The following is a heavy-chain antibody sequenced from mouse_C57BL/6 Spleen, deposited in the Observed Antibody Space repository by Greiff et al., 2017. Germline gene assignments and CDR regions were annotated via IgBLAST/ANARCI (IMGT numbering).Heavy chain of an antibody. CDR1: GYTFTSYW. CDR3: TREDYGNQYYFDY. CDR2: IYPGNSDT. Sequence: EVQLQQSGTVLARPGASVKMSCKTSGYTFTSYWMHWVKQRPGQGLEWIGAIYPGNSDTSYNQKFKGKAKLTAVTSASTAYMELSSLTNEDSAVYYCTREDYGNQYYFDYWGQGTTLTVSS. V-gene: IGHV1-5*01. D-gene: IGHD2-1*01. J-gene: IGHJ2*01.